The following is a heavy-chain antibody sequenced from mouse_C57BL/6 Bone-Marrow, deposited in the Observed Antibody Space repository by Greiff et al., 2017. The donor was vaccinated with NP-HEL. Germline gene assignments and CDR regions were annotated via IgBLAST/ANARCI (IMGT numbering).Heavy chain of an antibody. V-gene: IGHV3-3*01. D-gene: IGHD3-1*01. CDR2: TFYSGIP. J-gene: IGHJ4*01. CDR3: ARDRGEDYAMDY. CDR1: GFSINSDCY. Sequence: EVKLVESGPSLVRPSQTLSLTCTVTGFSINSDCYWIWIRQFPGNKLEYIGYTFYSGIPYYNPSLESRTYITRDTSKNQFSLKLSSVTTEDTATYYCARDRGEDYAMDYWGQGTSVTVSS.